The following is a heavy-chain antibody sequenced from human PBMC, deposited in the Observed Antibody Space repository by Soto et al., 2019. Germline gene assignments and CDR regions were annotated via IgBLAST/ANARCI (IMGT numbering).Heavy chain of an antibody. V-gene: IGHV3-48*03. Sequence: EVQLVESGGGLVQPGGSLRLSCAASGFTFSSYEMNWVRQAPGKGLEWVSYISSSGSTIYYADSVKGRFTISRDNAKNSLYLQMNSLRAEDTAVYYCARRITMYLWFDPWGQGTLVTVSS. D-gene: IGHD3-10*02. CDR1: GFTFSSYE. CDR2: ISSSGSTI. CDR3: ARRITMYLWFDP. J-gene: IGHJ5*02.